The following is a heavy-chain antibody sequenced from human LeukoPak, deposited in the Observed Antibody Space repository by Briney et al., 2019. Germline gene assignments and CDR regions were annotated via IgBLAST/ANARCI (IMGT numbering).Heavy chain of an antibody. CDR3: ARRNRAAAGTRSAYYYMDV. Sequence: GGSLRLSCAASGFTFSSYAMSWGRQAPGKGLEWVSTITSGGVTKYYADSVKGRFTISRDNSKNTLSLQMNSLRAEDTAVYYCARRNRAAAGTRSAYYYMDVWGKGTTVTVSS. CDR1: GFTFSSYA. J-gene: IGHJ6*03. D-gene: IGHD6-13*01. CDR2: ITSGGVTK. V-gene: IGHV3-23*01.